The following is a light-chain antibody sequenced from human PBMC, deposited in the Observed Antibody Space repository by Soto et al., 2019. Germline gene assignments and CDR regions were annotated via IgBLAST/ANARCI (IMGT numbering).Light chain of an antibody. J-gene: IGLJ7*01. CDR3: QAWDSSTAV. Sequence: SYDLTQPPSVSVSPGQTASITCSGDKLGDKYACWYQQKPGQSPVLVIYQDSKRPSGIPERFSGSNSGNTATLTISGTQAIDEADYYCQAWDSSTAVFGGGTQLTVL. CDR2: QDS. CDR1: KLGDKY. V-gene: IGLV3-1*01.